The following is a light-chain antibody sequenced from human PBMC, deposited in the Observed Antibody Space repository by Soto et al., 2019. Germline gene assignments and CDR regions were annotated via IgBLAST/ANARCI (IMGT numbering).Light chain of an antibody. J-gene: IGLJ2*01. CDR3: CSFAGGATFV. Sequence: QSVLAQPASVSGSPGQWITISCTGTSEDIGGYNLVSWYQQHPGKAPKIIIYESTKRPSGVSDRFSGSRSGNTTSLTISTLQPEDEADYSCCSFAGGATFVFGGRTKLTVL. V-gene: IGLV2-23*03. CDR1: SEDIGGYNL. CDR2: EST.